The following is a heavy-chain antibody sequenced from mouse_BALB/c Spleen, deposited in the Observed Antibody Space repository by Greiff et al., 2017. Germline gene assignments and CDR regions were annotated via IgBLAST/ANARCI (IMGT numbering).Heavy chain of an antibody. V-gene: IGHV1-9*01. CDR3: ATLLRLRPWFAY. CDR1: GYTFSSYW. D-gene: IGHD1-2*01. J-gene: IGHJ3*01. CDR2: ILPGSGST. Sequence: QVQLQQSGAELMKPGASVKISCKATGYTFSSYWIEWVKQRPGHGLEWIGEILPGSGSTNYNEKFKGKATFTADTSSNTAYMQLSSLTSEDSAVYYCATLLRLRPWFAYWGQGTLVTVSA.